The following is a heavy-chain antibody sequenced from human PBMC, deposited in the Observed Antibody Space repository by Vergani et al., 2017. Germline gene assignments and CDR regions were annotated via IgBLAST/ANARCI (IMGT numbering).Heavy chain of an antibody. D-gene: IGHD2-15*01. V-gene: IGHV3-21*02. CDR2: ISSSSAYL. Sequence: VQLVESGGGLVKPGGSLRLSCEGSGFTFKNNTMTWVCQAPGKGLEWVSSISSSSAYLHYADSVKGRFTISRDNAKKSLFLQMNNLRADDTAVYYCASRVSANGGLDTWGQGTLVTVS. CDR1: GFTFKNNT. CDR3: ASRVSANGGLDT. J-gene: IGHJ5*02.